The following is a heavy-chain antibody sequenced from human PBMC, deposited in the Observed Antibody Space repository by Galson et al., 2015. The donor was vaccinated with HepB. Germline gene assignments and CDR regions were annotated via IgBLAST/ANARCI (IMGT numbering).Heavy chain of an antibody. CDR3: AKAQTTTWSPFDY. CDR2: MFYSGTT. V-gene: IGHV4-39*01. D-gene: IGHD1-14*01. Sequence: SETLSLTCSVSGGSINSNNCYWGWIRQPPGKGLEWIGTMFYSGTTYYNPSLKSRVTISVDTSKNQFSLRLRSLSAADTAFYYCAKAQTTTWSPFDYWGQGALVTVSS. J-gene: IGHJ4*02. CDR1: GGSINSNNCY.